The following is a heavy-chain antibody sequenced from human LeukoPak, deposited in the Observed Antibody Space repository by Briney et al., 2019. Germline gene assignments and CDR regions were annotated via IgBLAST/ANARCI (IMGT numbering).Heavy chain of an antibody. J-gene: IGHJ4*02. CDR3: ARDYSFVISPGY. V-gene: IGHV3-33*01. CDR2: IWYDGSNK. CDR1: GFTFSSYG. Sequence: GGSLRLSCAASGFTFSSYGMHWVRQAPGKGLEWVAVIWYDGSNKYHADSVKGRFTISRDNSKNTLYLQMNSLRVEDTAVYYCARDYSFVISPGYWGQGTLVTVSS. D-gene: IGHD2-21*01.